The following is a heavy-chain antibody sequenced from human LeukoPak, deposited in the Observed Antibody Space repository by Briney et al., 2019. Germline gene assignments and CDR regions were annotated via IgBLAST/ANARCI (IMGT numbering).Heavy chain of an antibody. CDR1: GYVFTDNY. CDR3: ARDPAGIVPPDYFDY. D-gene: IGHD3-10*01. V-gene: IGHV1-2*02. CDR2: VKPESGDT. J-gene: IGHJ4*01. Sequence: ASVKVSCKASGYVFTDNYMHWVRQAPGRGPEWMGWVKPESGDTHYAERFEGRVTMTRDTSINTAYLELRRLTLDDTAVYFCARDPAGIVPPDYFDYWGQGTLVTVSS.